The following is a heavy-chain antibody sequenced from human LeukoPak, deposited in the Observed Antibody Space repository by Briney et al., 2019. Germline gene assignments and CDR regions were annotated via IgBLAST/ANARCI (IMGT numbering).Heavy chain of an antibody. Sequence: GTSVKVSCKASGFTFTSSAVQWVRQARGQRLEWIGWIVVGSGNTNYAQKFQERVTITRDMSTSTAYMELSSLRSEDTAVYYCAADQLGMYYFDYWGQGTLVTVSS. CDR1: GFTFTSSA. CDR2: IVVGSGNT. D-gene: IGHD6-13*01. CDR3: AADQLGMYYFDY. V-gene: IGHV1-58*01. J-gene: IGHJ4*02.